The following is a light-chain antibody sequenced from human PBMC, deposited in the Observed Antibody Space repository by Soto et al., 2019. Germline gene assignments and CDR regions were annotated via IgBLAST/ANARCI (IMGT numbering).Light chain of an antibody. CDR2: DAS. J-gene: IGKJ5*01. CDR3: QQYYNVPIT. Sequence: DIQMTQSPSSLSASVGGRVTITCQASQDIGNYLNWYQQRPGKAPKLLILDASSMDTGVPSRFSGSGSGTEFTVTISSLQSEDFATYYCQQYYNVPITCGQGTRLEIK. V-gene: IGKV1-33*01. CDR1: QDIGNY.